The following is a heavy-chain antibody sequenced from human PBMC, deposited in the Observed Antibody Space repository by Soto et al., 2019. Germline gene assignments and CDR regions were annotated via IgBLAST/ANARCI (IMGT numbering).Heavy chain of an antibody. Sequence: QVQLVESGGGVVQPGRSLRLSCAASGFTFSNFAMHWFRQAPGKGLEWVAVMSFDETTKFYVDSVRGRFTVSRDNSQNTLYLQVNSLRDKDTAVYYCAREGPEAFRSTWHFDYWGQGTLVTVSS. CDR3: AREGPEAFRSTWHFDY. J-gene: IGHJ4*02. CDR2: MSFDETTK. V-gene: IGHV3-30-3*01. CDR1: GFTFSNFA. D-gene: IGHD1-26*01.